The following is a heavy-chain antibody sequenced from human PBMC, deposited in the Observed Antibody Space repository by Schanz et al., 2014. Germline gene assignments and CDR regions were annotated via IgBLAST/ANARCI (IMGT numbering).Heavy chain of an antibody. CDR2: ISGSGGDT. D-gene: IGHD2-2*01. V-gene: IGHV3-23*04. CDR3: VKVAPAATYLDS. CDR1: GLNFDYYG. Sequence: VQLVESGGGVVQPGRSLRLSCATSGLNFDYYGMNWVRQAPGKGLEWVSAISGSGGDTYYADSVKGRFTISRDNAENTLYLQMNSLRVEDTAVYYCVKVAPAATYLDSWGQGILVTDSS. J-gene: IGHJ4*02.